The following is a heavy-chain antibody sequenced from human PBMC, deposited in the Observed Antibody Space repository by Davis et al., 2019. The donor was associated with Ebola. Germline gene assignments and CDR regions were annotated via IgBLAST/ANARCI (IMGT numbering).Heavy chain of an antibody. Sequence: SETLSLTCTVSGGSISSGGYYWSWIRQHPGKGLEWIGYIYYSGSTYYNPSLKSRVTISVDTSKNQFSLKLSSVTAADTAVYYCARAEYQLLYRRGNYYYGMDVWGRGTTVTVSS. D-gene: IGHD2-2*02. V-gene: IGHV4-31*03. J-gene: IGHJ6*04. CDR2: IYYSGST. CDR1: GGSISSGGYY. CDR3: ARAEYQLLYRRGNYYYGMDV.